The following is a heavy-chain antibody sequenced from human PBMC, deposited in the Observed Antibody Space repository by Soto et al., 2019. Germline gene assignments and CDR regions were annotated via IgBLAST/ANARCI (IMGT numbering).Heavy chain of an antibody. CDR2: IYSGGST. CDR1: GFTVSSNY. CDR3: ARLIHSSGGDNWFDP. J-gene: IGHJ5*02. V-gene: IGHV3-53*01. D-gene: IGHD6-25*01. Sequence: GGSLRLSCAASGFTVSSNYMSWVRQAPGKGLEWVSVIYSGGSTYYADSVKGRFTISRDNSKNTLYLQMNSLRAEDTAVYYCARLIHSSGGDNWFDPWGQGTLVTVSS.